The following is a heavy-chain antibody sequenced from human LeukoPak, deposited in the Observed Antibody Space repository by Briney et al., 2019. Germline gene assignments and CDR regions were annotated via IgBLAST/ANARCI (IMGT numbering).Heavy chain of an antibody. CDR3: ARSKAKVAFDI. CDR1: GYTFTSYD. D-gene: IGHD4-11*01. V-gene: IGHV1-8*03. Sequence: ASVKVSCKASGYTFTSYDINWVRQATGQGREWMGWMNPNSGNTGYAQKFQGRVTITRNTSISTAYMELSSLRSEDTAVYYCARSKAKVAFDIWGQGTMVTVSS. J-gene: IGHJ3*02. CDR2: MNPNSGNT.